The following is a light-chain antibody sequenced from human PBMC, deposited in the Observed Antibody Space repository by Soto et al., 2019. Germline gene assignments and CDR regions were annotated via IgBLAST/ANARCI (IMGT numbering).Light chain of an antibody. CDR2: GAS. V-gene: IGKV3-15*01. CDR1: QSVSSN. Sequence: IVMTQSPATLPVSPGERATLSCRASQSVSSNLAWYQQKPGQAPRLLIYGASTRATGIPARFSGSGSGTEFTLIISSLQSEDFAVYYCQQYNNWPPWTFGQGTKVEIK. CDR3: QQYNNWPPWT. J-gene: IGKJ1*01.